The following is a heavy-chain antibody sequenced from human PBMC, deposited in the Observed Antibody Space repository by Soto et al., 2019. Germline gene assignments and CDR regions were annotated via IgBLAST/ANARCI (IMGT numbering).Heavy chain of an antibody. CDR2: IYYSGST. V-gene: IGHV4-31*03. J-gene: IGHJ4*02. D-gene: IGHD4-17*01. CDR3: SRFYGDYSYLDY. Sequence: SETLSLTCTVSGGSISSGGYYWSWIRQHPGKGLEWIGYIYYSGSTYYNPSLKSRVTISVDTSKNQFSLKLSSVTAAATAVYYCSRFYGDYSYLDYWRQGTLVTVSS. CDR1: GGSISSGGYY.